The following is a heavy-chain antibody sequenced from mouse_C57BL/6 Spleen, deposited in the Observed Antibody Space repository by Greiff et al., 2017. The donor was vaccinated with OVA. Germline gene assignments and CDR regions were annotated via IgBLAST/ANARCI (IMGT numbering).Heavy chain of an antibody. V-gene: IGHV10-3*01. J-gene: IGHJ4*01. Sequence: EVQVVESGGGLVQPKGSLKLSCAASGFTFNTYAMHWVRQAPGKGLEWVARIRSKSSNYATYYADSVKDRFTISRDDSQSMLYLQMNNLKTEDTAMYCCVREAGYDDGMDYWGQGTSVTVSS. D-gene: IGHD2-2*01. CDR2: IRSKSSNYAT. CDR3: VREAGYDDGMDY. CDR1: GFTFNTYA.